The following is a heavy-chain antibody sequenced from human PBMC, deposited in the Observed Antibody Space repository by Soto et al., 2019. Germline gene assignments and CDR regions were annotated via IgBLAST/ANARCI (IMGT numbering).Heavy chain of an antibody. CDR3: ARDRAAAGRYYYYYGMDV. V-gene: IGHV4-4*02. J-gene: IGHJ6*02. CDR2: IYHSGST. CDR1: GGSISSSNW. Sequence: QVQLQESGPGLVKPSGTLSLTCAVSGGSISSSNWWSWVRQPPGKGLEWIGEIYHSGSTNYNPSLMSQVTITVDKSKTQFSLKLSSVTAADTAVYYCARDRAAAGRYYYYYGMDVWGQGTTVTVSS. D-gene: IGHD6-13*01.